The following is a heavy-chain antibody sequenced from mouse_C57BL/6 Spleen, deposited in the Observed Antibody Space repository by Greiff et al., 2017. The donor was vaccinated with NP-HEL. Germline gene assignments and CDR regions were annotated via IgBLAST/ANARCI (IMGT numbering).Heavy chain of an antibody. J-gene: IGHJ1*03. CDR3: ARGGTSVVAYWCFDV. V-gene: IGHV3-6*01. CDR1: GYSITSGYY. D-gene: IGHD1-1*01. CDR2: ISYDGST. Sequence: VQLQQSGPGLVKPSQSLSLTCSVTGYSITSGYYWNWIRKFPGNQQEWMGYISYDGSTNYNPSLKNRNALTRDTSNNQFFLKLNSVTTEDTATYSCARGGTSVVAYWCFDVWGTGTTVTVSS.